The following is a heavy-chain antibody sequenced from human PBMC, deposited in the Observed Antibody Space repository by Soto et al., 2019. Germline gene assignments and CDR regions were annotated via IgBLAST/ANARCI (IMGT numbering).Heavy chain of an antibody. V-gene: IGHV1-69*02. J-gene: IGHJ3*01. Sequence: QVHLVQSGAEVKKPGSSVKVSCKTSGGTFSTYTVSWVRQAPGQGLEWIGRITPILDVLTYAQKFQGRVTITADKPTSTAYLELTSLKSEDTAMYYCARGSEGSGTESAFHFWGQGTMVTVSS. CDR2: ITPILDVL. CDR3: ARGSEGSGTESAFHF. D-gene: IGHD2-15*01. CDR1: GGTFSTYT.